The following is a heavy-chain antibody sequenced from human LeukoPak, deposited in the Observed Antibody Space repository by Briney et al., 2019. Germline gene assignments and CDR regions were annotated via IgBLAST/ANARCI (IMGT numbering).Heavy chain of an antibody. D-gene: IGHD4-17*01. V-gene: IGHV3-23*01. CDR3: AKDDYGDWPPVFDS. CDR2: VSGSGDST. Sequence: GGSLRLSCAASGFMFSTYAMSWVRQAPGMRLESVSAVSGSGDSTDYADSVKGRFTISRDNSQNTLYLQMNSLRVEDTATYYCAKDDYGDWPPVFDSWGPGTLVTVSS. J-gene: IGHJ4*02. CDR1: GFMFSTYA.